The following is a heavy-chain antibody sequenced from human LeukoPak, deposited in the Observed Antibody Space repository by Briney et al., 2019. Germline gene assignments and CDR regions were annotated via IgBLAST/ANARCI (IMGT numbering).Heavy chain of an antibody. CDR2: ISGSGGST. V-gene: IGHV3-23*01. CDR3: AGGATVVTLDY. D-gene: IGHD4-23*01. CDR1: GFTFSSYA. Sequence: GGSLRLSCAASGFTFSSYAMSWVRQAPGKGLEWVSAISGSGGSTYYADSVKGRFTISRDSSKNTVNLQMNSLRLEDTDVYYCAGGATVVTLDYWGQGNLVTVSS. J-gene: IGHJ4*02.